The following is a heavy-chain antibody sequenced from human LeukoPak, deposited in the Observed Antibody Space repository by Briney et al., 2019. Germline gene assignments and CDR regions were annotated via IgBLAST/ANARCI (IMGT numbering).Heavy chain of an antibody. J-gene: IGHJ4*02. CDR2: ISYSGST. CDR3: AGHHPRNTVDF. D-gene: IGHD2/OR15-2a*01. CDR1: GGSISSYY. Sequence: SETLSLTCTVSGGSISSYYWSWIRQPPGKGLEWIGYISYSGSTNSNPALKSRVTISLDTSKNQFSLKLSSVTAADTAVYYCAGHHPRNTVDFWGQGTLVTVSS. V-gene: IGHV4-59*08.